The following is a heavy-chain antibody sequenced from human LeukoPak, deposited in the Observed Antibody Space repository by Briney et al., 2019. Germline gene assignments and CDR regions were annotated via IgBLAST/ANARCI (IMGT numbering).Heavy chain of an antibody. CDR1: GGSFSGYY. CDR2: INHSGST. Sequence: SETLSLTCAVYGGSFSGYYWSWIRQPPGKGLEWIGEINHSGSTNYNPSLKSRVTMSVDTSKNQFSLKLSSVTAADTAVYYCARGGGGNRPLDYWGQGTLVTVSS. CDR3: ARGGGGNRPLDY. J-gene: IGHJ4*02. D-gene: IGHD4-23*01. V-gene: IGHV4-34*01.